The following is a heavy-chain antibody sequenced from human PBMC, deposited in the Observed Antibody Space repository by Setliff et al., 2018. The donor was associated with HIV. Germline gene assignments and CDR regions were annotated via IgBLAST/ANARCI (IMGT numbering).Heavy chain of an antibody. CDR1: GDSISSSIYH. D-gene: IGHD2-2*01. CDR3: ARGHPIVPTGLVSFYFDH. J-gene: IGHJ4*02. CDR2: IDHSGST. V-gene: IGHV4-39*07. Sequence: PSETLSLTCTVSGDSISSSIYHWGWIRQSPGKGLEWIGEIDHSGSTDDNPSLKSRVTISVDTSKNQFSLKLSSVSAADTAVYYCARGHPIVPTGLVSFYFDHWGQGTLVTVSS.